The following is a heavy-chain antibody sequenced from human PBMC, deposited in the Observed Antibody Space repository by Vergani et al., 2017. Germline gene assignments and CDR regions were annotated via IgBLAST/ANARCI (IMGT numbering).Heavy chain of an antibody. V-gene: IGHV1-69*01. J-gene: IGHJ6*03. D-gene: IGHD6-13*01. Sequence: QVQLVQSGAEVKKPGASVKVSCKASGYTFTGYYMHWVRQAPGQGLEWMGGIIPIFGTANYAQKFQGRVTITADESTSTAYMELSSLRSEDTAVYYCASIAALPYYYYYMDVWGKGTTVTVSS. CDR1: GYTFTGYY. CDR2: IIPIFGTA. CDR3: ASIAALPYYYYYMDV.